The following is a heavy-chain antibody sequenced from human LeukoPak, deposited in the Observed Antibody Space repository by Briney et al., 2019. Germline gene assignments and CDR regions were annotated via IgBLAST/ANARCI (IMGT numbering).Heavy chain of an antibody. V-gene: IGHV1-8*01. CDR1: GYTFTSYD. CDR2: MNPNSDNT. CDR3: ARGRAPPHYYFDY. J-gene: IGHJ4*02. D-gene: IGHD3-10*01. Sequence: GASVKVSCKASGYTFTSYDINWVRQATGQGLEWMGWMNPNSDNTGYAQKFQGRVTMTRNTSISTAYMELSSLRSEDTAVYYCARGRAPPHYYFDYWGQGTLVTVSS.